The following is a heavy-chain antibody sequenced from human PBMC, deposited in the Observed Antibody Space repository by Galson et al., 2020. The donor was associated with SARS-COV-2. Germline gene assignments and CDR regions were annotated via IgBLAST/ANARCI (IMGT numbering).Heavy chain of an antibody. Sequence: LSLTCAASGFTFSTFAMYWVRQAPGKGLEYVSGISTGGDIAYYTQSVKGRFTISRDNSKNTLYLQMGSLRVEDLAVYYCAGGKWELPDYWGQGTLVTVSS. D-gene: IGHD1-26*01. J-gene: IGHJ4*02. CDR3: AGGKWELPDY. CDR2: ISTGGDIA. V-gene: IGHV3-64*01. CDR1: GFTFSTFA.